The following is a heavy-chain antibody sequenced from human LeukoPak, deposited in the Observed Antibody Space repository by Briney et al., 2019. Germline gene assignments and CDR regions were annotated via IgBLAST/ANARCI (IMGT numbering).Heavy chain of an antibody. CDR3: ATYRQVLLPFES. CDR1: GFIFNSYS. J-gene: IGHJ4*02. CDR2: INSSSSYI. D-gene: IGHD2-8*02. Sequence: GGPLRLSCAASGFIFNSYSMHWVPEAPGKALEGVTSINSSSSYIYYADSVRGRFTISRDNSQSTLSLQMNSLRAEDTAIYYCATYRQVLLPFESWGQGTLVTVSS. V-gene: IGHV3-21*04.